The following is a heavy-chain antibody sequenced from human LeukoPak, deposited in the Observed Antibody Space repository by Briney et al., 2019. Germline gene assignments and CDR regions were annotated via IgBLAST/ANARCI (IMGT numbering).Heavy chain of an antibody. CDR2: INPNSGST. CDR3: ASHLGIGEDH. V-gene: IGHV1-46*01. CDR1: GFTFSDFF. Sequence: GASVRVSCKASGFTFSDFFLNWVRQAPGQGLEWMGIINPNSGSTDYPQKSQGRLTMTGDMSTSTFYMELSRLGSDDTAIYYCASHLGIGEDHWGQGALVTVSS. D-gene: IGHD3-10*01. J-gene: IGHJ4*02.